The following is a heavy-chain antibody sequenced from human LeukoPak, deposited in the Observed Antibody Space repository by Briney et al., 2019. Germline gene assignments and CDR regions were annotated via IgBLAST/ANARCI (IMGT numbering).Heavy chain of an antibody. CDR2: INHSGST. J-gene: IGHJ5*02. CDR1: GGSFSGYY. V-gene: IGHV4-34*01. CDR3: ARRLWGCSSTSCYAGQSNWFDP. D-gene: IGHD2-2*01. Sequence: SETLSPTCAVYGGSFSGYYWSWIRQPPGKGLERIGEINHSGSTNYNPSLKSRVTISVDTSKNQFSLKLSSVTAADTAVYYCARRLWGCSSTSCYAGQSNWFDPWGQGTLVTVSS.